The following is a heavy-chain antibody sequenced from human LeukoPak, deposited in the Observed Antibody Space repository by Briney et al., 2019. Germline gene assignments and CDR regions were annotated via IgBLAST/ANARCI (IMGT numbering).Heavy chain of an antibody. J-gene: IGHJ6*02. CDR2: ISPVSSYT. V-gene: IGHV3-21*01. Sequence: GGSLRLSCAASGFTLSTYAMTWVRQAPGKGLEWVSTISPVSSYTWYAESVKGRFTISRDNPKNSLYLQMDSLRAEDTAVYYCVRDVSRRIGMDVWGQGTTVTVSS. CDR3: VRDVSRRIGMDV. D-gene: IGHD2/OR15-2a*01. CDR1: GFTLSTYA.